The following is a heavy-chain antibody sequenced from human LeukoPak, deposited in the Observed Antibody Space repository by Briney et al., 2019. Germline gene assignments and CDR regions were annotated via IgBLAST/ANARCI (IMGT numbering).Heavy chain of an antibody. CDR3: ARGAVGSTLRYFDWLLPPFDY. CDR1: GYTLTSYG. V-gene: IGHV1-18*01. Sequence: ASVKVSCKASGYTLTSYGISWVRQAPGQGLEWMGWISAYNGNTNYAQKLQGRVTMTTDTSTSTAYMELRSLRSDDTAVYYCARGAVGSTLRYFDWLLPPFDYWGQGTLVTVSS. CDR2: ISAYNGNT. J-gene: IGHJ4*02. D-gene: IGHD3-9*01.